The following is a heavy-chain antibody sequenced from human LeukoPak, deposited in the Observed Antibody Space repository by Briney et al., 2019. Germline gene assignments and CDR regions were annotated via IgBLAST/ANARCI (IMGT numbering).Heavy chain of an antibody. D-gene: IGHD3-22*01. J-gene: IGHJ4*02. V-gene: IGHV4-59*08. CDR2: IYYSGST. Sequence: SETLSLTCTVSGGSISSYYWSWIRQPPGKGLEWTGYIYYSGSTNYNPSLKSRVTISVDTSKNQFSLKLSSVTAADTAVYYCARSYYDSSGYQDYWGQGTLVTVSS. CDR1: GGSISSYY. CDR3: ARSYYDSSGYQDY.